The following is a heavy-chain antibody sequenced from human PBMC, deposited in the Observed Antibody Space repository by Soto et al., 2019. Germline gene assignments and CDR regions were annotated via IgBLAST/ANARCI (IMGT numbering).Heavy chain of an antibody. CDR1: GFPFAPST. V-gene: IGHV3-23*01. CDR3: AKRDVPHSTSNAYFYDR. CDR2: ISVSVGST. D-gene: IGHD2-21*01. Sequence: EVQLLQSGGSLVQPGGSLTLSCGVSGFPFAPSTMSWVRQAPGKGLEWVSTISVSVGSTYSADSVQGRFTVSSDISDNTLFLRMTILTADDTAVYFCAKRDVPHSTSNAYFYDRWGRGVLVTVSS. J-gene: IGHJ5*02.